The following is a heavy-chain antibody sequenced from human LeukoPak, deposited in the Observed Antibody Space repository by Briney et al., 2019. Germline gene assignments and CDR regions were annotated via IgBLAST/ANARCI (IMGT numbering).Heavy chain of an antibody. V-gene: IGHV4-39*07. CDR3: ARKFYGDYALDAFDI. Sequence: SETLSLTCTVSGGSISSSSYYWGWIRQPPGKGLDWIGSIFYSGSTYYNPSLKSRVTISVDTSKNQFSLKLSSVTAADTAVYYCARKFYGDYALDAFDIWGQGTMVTVSS. J-gene: IGHJ3*02. D-gene: IGHD4-17*01. CDR2: IFYSGST. CDR1: GGSISSSSYY.